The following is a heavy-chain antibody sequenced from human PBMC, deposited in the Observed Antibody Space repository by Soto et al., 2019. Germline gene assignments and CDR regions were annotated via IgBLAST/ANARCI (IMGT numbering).Heavy chain of an antibody. CDR2: ISGSGGST. J-gene: IGHJ4*02. CDR3: AKDGDVGITPY. Sequence: PGGSQRLSCAASGGNFRSYAMSWVRQAPGKGLEWVSAISGSGGSTYYADSVKGRFTISRDNSKNTLYLQMNSLRAEDTAVYYCAKDGDVGITPYWGQGTLVTVSS. CDR1: GGNFRSYA. D-gene: IGHD3-16*01. V-gene: IGHV3-23*01.